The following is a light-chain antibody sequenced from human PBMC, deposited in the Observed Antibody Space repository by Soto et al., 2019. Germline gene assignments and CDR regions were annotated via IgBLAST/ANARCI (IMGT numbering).Light chain of an antibody. CDR3: QQYSDWPLVT. CDR2: GAS. V-gene: IGKV3-15*01. J-gene: IGKJ4*01. Sequence: EILMTQSPATLSVSPGERVTLSCRASQSVSAYLAWYLQKPGQAPRLLIYGASTRATGIPARFSGSWSGTEFTLTISSLQSEDSAVYHCQQYSDWPLVTFGGGTKVEI. CDR1: QSVSAY.